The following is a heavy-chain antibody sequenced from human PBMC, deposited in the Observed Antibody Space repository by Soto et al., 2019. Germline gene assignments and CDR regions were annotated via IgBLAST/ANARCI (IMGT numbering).Heavy chain of an antibody. CDR1: GFTFTTDA. CDR2: ISYEGGTK. CDR3: VRENWNHENLFDY. D-gene: IGHD1-1*01. Sequence: PGGSLRLSCAASGFTFTTDAMHWFRQAPGKGLEWVSVISYEGGTKHYADSVKGRFSVSRDNSKYMLYLQMNSLKHEDTAVYYCVRENWNHENLFDYRGQGSLVTVSS. V-gene: IGHV3-30-3*01. J-gene: IGHJ4*02.